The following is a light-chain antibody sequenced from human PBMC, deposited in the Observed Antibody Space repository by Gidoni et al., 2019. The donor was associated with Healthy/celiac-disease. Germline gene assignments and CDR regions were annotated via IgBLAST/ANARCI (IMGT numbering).Light chain of an antibody. Sequence: AIRMTQSPSSFSASTGDRVTITCRASQGISSYLAWYQQKPGKAPKLLIYAASTLQSGVPSRFSGSGSGTDFTLTISCLQSEDFATYYCQQYYSYPSFGXGTRLEIK. CDR3: QQYYSYPS. J-gene: IGKJ5*01. V-gene: IGKV1-8*01. CDR1: QGISSY. CDR2: AAS.